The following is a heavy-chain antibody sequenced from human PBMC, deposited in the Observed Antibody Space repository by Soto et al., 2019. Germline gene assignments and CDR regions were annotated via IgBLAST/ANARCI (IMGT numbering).Heavy chain of an antibody. D-gene: IGHD2-2*01. CDR3: ARFPIVVPAANFWFDP. V-gene: IGHV4-34*01. J-gene: IGHJ5*02. CDR2: INHSGST. Sequence: PSETLSLTCAVYGGSFSGYYWSWIRQPPGKGLEWIGEINHSGSTNYNPSLKSRVTISVDTSKNQFSLKLSSVTAADTAVYYCARFPIVVPAANFWFDPWGQGTLVTVSS. CDR1: GGSFSGYY.